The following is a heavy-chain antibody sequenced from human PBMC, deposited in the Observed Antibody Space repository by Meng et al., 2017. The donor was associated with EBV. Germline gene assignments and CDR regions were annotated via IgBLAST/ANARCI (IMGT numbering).Heavy chain of an antibody. CDR1: GESISSSSYY. D-gene: IGHD4-11*01. J-gene: IGHJ5*02. CDR3: ARGDYTNYPRWFDP. CDR2: IYYSGST. Sequence: QVQLQESGPGLVKPSETLSLTCTVSGESISSSSYYWGWIRQPPGKGLEWIGNIYYSGSTNYNSSLKSRVTISLDKSKNQFSLKLTSLTAADTAIYYCARGDYTNYPRWFDPWGQGTLVTVSS. V-gene: IGHV4-39*07.